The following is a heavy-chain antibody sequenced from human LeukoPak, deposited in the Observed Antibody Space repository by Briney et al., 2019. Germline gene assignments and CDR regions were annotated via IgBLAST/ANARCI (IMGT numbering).Heavy chain of an antibody. V-gene: IGHV4-59*01. CDR1: GGSISSYY. D-gene: IGHD6-19*01. CDR2: IYYSGST. Sequence: SETLSLTCTVSGGSISSYYWSWIRQPPGKGLEWIGYIYYSGSTNYNPSLKSRVTISVDTSKNQFSLKPSSVTAADTAIYYCARDGRAGSLFAYWGQGTLVTVSS. CDR3: ARDGRAGSLFAY. J-gene: IGHJ4*02.